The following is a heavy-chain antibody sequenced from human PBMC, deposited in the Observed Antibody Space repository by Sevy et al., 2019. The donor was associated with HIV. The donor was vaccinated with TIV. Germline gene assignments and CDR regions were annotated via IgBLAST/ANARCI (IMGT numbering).Heavy chain of an antibody. V-gene: IGHV2-5*02. CDR2: IYWDDDK. Sequence: SGPTLVNPTQTLTLTCSFSGFSFSTSGVGVGWIRQPPGKALEWLPIIYWDDDKRYSPSLKSRLTITKDTSKDQVVLTMAHMNPVDTGTYYCAHRRSKGITITEFDYWGQGTLVTVSS. D-gene: IGHD3-9*01. CDR1: GFSFSTSGVG. CDR3: AHRRSKGITITEFDY. J-gene: IGHJ4*02.